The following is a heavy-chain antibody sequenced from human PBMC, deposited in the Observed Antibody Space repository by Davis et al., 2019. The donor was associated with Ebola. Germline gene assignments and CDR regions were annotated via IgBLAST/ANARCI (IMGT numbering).Heavy chain of an antibody. V-gene: IGHV3-23*01. CDR1: GFTFDSYA. CDR2: ISGSGGST. CDR3: AKDPLWFGEGTFDY. D-gene: IGHD3-10*01. J-gene: IGHJ4*02. Sequence: PGGSLRLSCAASGFTFDSYAMSWVRQAPGKGLEWVSAISGSGGSTYYADSVKGRFTISRDNSKNTLYLQMNSLRAEDTAVYYCAKDPLWFGEGTFDYWGQGTLVTVSS.